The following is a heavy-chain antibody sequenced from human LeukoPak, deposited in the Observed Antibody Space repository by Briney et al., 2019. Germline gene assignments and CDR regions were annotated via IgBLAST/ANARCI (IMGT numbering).Heavy chain of an antibody. CDR1: GFTFSSSW. V-gene: IGHV3-23*01. J-gene: IGHJ4*02. Sequence: GGSLRLSCVASGFTFSSSWMHWVRQAPGKGLEWVSSISGSGDNTYYADSVKDRFSISRDNSKTTVSLQMNSLRAEDTAVYYCAKGRGTAVTSAANYWGQGTLVTVSS. CDR3: AKGRGTAVTSAANY. CDR2: ISGSGDNT. D-gene: IGHD4-17*01.